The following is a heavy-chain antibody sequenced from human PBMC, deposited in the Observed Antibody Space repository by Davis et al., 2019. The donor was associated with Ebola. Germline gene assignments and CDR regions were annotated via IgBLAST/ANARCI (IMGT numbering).Heavy chain of an antibody. D-gene: IGHD6-19*01. CDR2: IYSGGST. Sequence: GESLKISCAASGLTVSSNYMSWVRQAPGKGLEWVSVIYSGGSTYYADSVKGRFTISRHNSKNTLYLQMNSLRAEDTAVYYCTRGIAVAGSTFDYWGQGTLVTVSS. CDR1: GLTVSSNY. V-gene: IGHV3-53*04. CDR3: TRGIAVAGSTFDY. J-gene: IGHJ4*02.